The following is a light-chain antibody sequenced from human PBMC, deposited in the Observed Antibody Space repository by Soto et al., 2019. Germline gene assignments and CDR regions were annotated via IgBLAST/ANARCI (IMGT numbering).Light chain of an antibody. J-gene: IGKJ4*01. V-gene: IGKV3-11*01. CDR1: QSVSSY. Sequence: EIVLTQSPATLSLSPGERATLSCRASQSVSSYLAWYQQKPGQAPRLLIYDASNRATGIPARFSCSGSGTDVTLTISSLEPEDFAGYYCQQRSNWPPLTFGGGTKVEIK. CDR2: DAS. CDR3: QQRSNWPPLT.